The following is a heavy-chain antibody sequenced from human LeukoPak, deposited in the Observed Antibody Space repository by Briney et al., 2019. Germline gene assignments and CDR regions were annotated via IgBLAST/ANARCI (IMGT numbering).Heavy chain of an antibody. D-gene: IGHD4-23*01. CDR1: GGSISSYY. Sequence: SETLSLTCTVSGGSISSYYWSWIHQHPGKGLEWIGYIYYSGSTYYNPSLKSRVTISVDTSKNQFSLKLSSVTAADTAVYYCARGVPRLRWEAWGQGTLVTVSS. CDR3: ARGVPRLRWEA. V-gene: IGHV4-59*06. CDR2: IYYSGST. J-gene: IGHJ5*02.